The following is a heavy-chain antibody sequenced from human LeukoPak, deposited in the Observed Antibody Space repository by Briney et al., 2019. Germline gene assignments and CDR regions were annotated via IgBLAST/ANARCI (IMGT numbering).Heavy chain of an antibody. CDR1: GYTFTSYG. Sequence: ASVKVSCKASGYTFTSYGICWVRQAPGQGLEWMGWISTYNGKTNYAQKIQGRVTMTTDTSTSTAYMELRSLRSDDTAVYYCARDLPYSSSWESIDYWGQGSQVTVSS. CDR2: ISTYNGKT. V-gene: IGHV1-18*01. D-gene: IGHD6-13*01. CDR3: ARDLPYSSSWESIDY. J-gene: IGHJ4*02.